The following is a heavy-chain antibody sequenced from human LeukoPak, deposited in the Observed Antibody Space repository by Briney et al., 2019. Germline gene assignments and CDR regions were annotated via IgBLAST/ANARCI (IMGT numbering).Heavy chain of an antibody. Sequence: GGSLRLSCAASGFTFSSYAMSWVRQAPGKGLEWVSAISGSGGSTYYADSVKGRFTISRDNSKNTPYLQMNSLRAEDTAVYYCAKDAGTMIVVVITGLMDYWGQGTLVTVSS. J-gene: IGHJ4*02. V-gene: IGHV3-23*01. CDR1: GFTFSSYA. D-gene: IGHD3-22*01. CDR3: AKDAGTMIVVVITGLMDY. CDR2: ISGSGGST.